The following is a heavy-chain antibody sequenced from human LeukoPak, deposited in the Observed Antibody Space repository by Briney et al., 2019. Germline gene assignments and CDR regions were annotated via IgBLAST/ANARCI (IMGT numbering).Heavy chain of an antibody. J-gene: IGHJ4*02. Sequence: GGSLRLSCAASGFTFSSYWMHWVRQAPGKGLVWVSHINGDGSSTTYADSVKGRFTISRDNAKNTLYLQMNSLRAEDTAVYYCAKDLAVEMATTFDYWGQGTLVTVSS. D-gene: IGHD5-24*01. CDR1: GFTFSSYW. V-gene: IGHV3-74*01. CDR3: AKDLAVEMATTFDY. CDR2: INGDGSST.